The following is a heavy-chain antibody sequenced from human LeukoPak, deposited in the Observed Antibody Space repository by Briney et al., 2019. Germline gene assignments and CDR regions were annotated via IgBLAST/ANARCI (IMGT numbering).Heavy chain of an antibody. J-gene: IGHJ4*02. Sequence: SQTLSLTCTVSGGSVSSGGYYWSWIRQHPEKGLEWIGYISYSGSTYYNPSLKSRITISVDTSKSQFSLKLSSVTAADTAVYYCARDRRPGNYGDYGGFDYWGQGTLVTVSS. CDR2: ISYSGST. V-gene: IGHV4-31*03. D-gene: IGHD4-17*01. CDR3: ARDRRPGNYGDYGGFDY. CDR1: GGSVSSGGYY.